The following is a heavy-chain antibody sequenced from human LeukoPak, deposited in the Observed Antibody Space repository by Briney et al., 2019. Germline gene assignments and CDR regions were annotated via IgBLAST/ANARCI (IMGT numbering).Heavy chain of an antibody. Sequence: PGGSLRLSCAASGFTFSSYSMNWVRQAPGKGLEWVSSISSSSSYIYYADSVKGRFTISRDNSKNTLYLQMNSLRAEDTAVYYCAIYDSSGYYNYWGQGTLVTVSS. CDR1: GFTFSSYS. D-gene: IGHD3-22*01. J-gene: IGHJ4*02. CDR2: ISSSSSYI. CDR3: AIYDSSGYYNY. V-gene: IGHV3-21*04.